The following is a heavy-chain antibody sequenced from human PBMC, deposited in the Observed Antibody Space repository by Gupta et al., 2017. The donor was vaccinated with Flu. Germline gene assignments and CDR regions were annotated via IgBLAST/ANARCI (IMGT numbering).Heavy chain of an antibody. CDR2: IIPVFGTT. CDR3: ATDLRGGYFDY. CDR1: GDIFSGYA. J-gene: IGHJ4*02. D-gene: IGHD3-10*01. V-gene: IGHV1-69*01. Sequence: QVQLVQSGAEVKTPGSSVKVSCKASGDIFSGYAIVWVRQAPGQGLQWMGGIIPVFGTTNYAQEFQGRVTVSADEPSNTVFMELSSLKSEDTAVYYCATDLRGGYFDYRGQGTLVSVSS.